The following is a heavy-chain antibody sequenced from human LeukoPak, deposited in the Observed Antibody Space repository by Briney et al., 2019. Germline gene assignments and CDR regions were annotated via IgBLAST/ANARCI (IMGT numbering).Heavy chain of an antibody. CDR2: LYPSGST. V-gene: IGHV4-4*07. Sequence: SETLSLTCTVSGDSISNYYYSWIRQPAGKGLEWIGRLYPSGSTNYNPSLKSRLTMSVDTSKNQFSLNLSSVTAADTAVYYCAGERSWGNFNYWGQGTLVTVSS. J-gene: IGHJ4*02. D-gene: IGHD3-16*01. CDR1: GDSISNYY. CDR3: AGERSWGNFNY.